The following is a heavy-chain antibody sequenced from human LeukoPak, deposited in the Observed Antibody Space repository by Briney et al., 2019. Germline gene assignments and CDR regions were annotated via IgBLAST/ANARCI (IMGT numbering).Heavy chain of an antibody. V-gene: IGHV3-30-3*01. CDR3: ARDSDYYDSSGYPDY. J-gene: IGHJ4*02. CDR2: ISYDGSNK. CDR1: GYSFIADA. D-gene: IGHD3-22*01. Sequence: SCKASGYSFIADAMHWVRQAPGKGLEWVAVISYDGSNKYYADSVKGRFTISRDNSKNTLYLQMNSLRAEDTAVYYCARDSDYYDSSGYPDYWGQGTLVTVSS.